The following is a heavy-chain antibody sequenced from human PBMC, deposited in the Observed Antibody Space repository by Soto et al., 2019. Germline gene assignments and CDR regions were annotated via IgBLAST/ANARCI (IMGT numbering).Heavy chain of an antibody. CDR1: GYSFTSYW. Sequence: RESLKISCKGSGYSFTSYWIGWVRQMPGKGLEWMGIIYPGDSDTRYSPSFQGQVTISADKSISTAYLQWSSLKASDTAMYYCVGVNYYDSSGYPHWYFDLWGRGTLVTVS. V-gene: IGHV5-51*01. J-gene: IGHJ2*01. CDR2: IYPGDSDT. D-gene: IGHD3-22*01. CDR3: VGVNYYDSSGYPHWYFDL.